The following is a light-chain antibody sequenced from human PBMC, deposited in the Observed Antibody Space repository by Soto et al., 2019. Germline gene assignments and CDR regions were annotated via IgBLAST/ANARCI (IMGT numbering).Light chain of an antibody. CDR1: TGAVTSDHF. J-gene: IGLJ3*02. Sequence: QTVVTQEPSLTVSPGGTVTLTCGSSTGAVTSDHFPYWFQQKAGQAPKTLIYDTTNKHSWTPARFSGSLLGGKAALTLSGAQPEDEADYYCLVSYSVARKVFGGGTKLTVL. CDR2: DTT. CDR3: LVSYSVARKV. V-gene: IGLV7-46*01.